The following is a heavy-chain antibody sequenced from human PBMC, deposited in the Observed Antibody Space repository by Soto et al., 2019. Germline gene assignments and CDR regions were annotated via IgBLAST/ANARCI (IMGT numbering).Heavy chain of an antibody. CDR3: AKGPLGRGYDLDY. Sequence: EVQLLDSGGGLVQPGGSLRLSCAASGFTFSNYAMNWVRQAPGKGLDWVSAISGSGGSTYYADSVKGRFTISRDNSKNTLYLQMSSLRAEDTAVYYCAKGPLGRGYDLDYWGQGTLVTVSS. CDR1: GFTFSNYA. J-gene: IGHJ4*02. D-gene: IGHD5-12*01. CDR2: ISGSGGST. V-gene: IGHV3-23*01.